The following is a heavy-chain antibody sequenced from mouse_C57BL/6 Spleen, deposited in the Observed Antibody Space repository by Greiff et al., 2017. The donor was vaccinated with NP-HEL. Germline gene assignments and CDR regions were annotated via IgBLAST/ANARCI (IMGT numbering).Heavy chain of an antibody. D-gene: IGHD4-1*01. Sequence: VHLVESGPELVKPGASVKISCKASGYTFTDYYINWVKQRPGQGLEWIGWIFPGSGSTYYNEKFKGKATLTVDKSSSTAYMLLSSLTSEDSAVYFCAREGANWDVAWFAYWGQGTLVTVSA. CDR2: IFPGSGST. CDR1: GYTFTDYY. V-gene: IGHV1-75*01. CDR3: AREGANWDVAWFAY. J-gene: IGHJ3*01.